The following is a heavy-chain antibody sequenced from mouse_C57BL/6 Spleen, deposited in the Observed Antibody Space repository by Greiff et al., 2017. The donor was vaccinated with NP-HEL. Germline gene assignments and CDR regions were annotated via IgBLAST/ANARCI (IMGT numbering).Heavy chain of an antibody. D-gene: IGHD2-4*01. CDR2: IDPSDSYT. CDR1: GYTFTSYW. Sequence: VQLQQPGAELVKPGASVKLSCKASGYTFTSYWMQWVKQRPGQGLEWIGEIDPSDSYTNYNQKFKGKATLTVDTSSSTAYMQLSSLTSEDSAVYYCARRDDYDRFAYWGQGTLVTVSA. J-gene: IGHJ3*01. CDR3: ARRDDYDRFAY. V-gene: IGHV1-50*01.